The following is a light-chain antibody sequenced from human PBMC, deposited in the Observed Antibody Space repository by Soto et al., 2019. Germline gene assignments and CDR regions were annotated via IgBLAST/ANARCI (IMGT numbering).Light chain of an antibody. CDR1: QSISSY. CDR2: AAS. Sequence: DIQMTQSPSSLSASVGDRVTITCRASQSISSYLNWYQQKPGKAPKLLIYAASSLQSGVPSRFSGSGSGTDFTLTISSLQPEDFANYYCQQSYSTPVTFGKGTKV. V-gene: IGKV1-39*01. J-gene: IGKJ1*01. CDR3: QQSYSTPVT.